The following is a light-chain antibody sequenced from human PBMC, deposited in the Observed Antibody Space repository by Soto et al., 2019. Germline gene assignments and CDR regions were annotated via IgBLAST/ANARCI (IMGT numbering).Light chain of an antibody. J-gene: IGLJ3*02. V-gene: IGLV8-61*01. CDR3: VLYMGSGIWV. CDR1: SGSVSTSYY. Sequence: QTVVTQEPSFSVSPGGTVTLTCAVSSGSVSTSYYPSWYQHTPGQSPRALVYSTNIRSSGVPDRFSGSILGTKAALTITGAQADDESDYYCVLYMGSGIWVFGGGTKLTVL. CDR2: STN.